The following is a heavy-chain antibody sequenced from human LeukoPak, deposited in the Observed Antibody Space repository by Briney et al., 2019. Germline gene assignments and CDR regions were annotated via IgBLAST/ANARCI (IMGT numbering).Heavy chain of an antibody. V-gene: IGHV1-69*06. J-gene: IGHJ4*02. CDR1: GGTFSSYV. Sequence: GASVKVSFKTSGGTFSSYVFSCVRQAPGQGLEWMGGIIPLFGTANYAQKLQGRVTISADKSTRTAYMELSSLISEDTALYYCASGGVDQPRLSRHFDYWGQGTLVTVSS. CDR3: ASGGVDQPRLSRHFDY. D-gene: IGHD3-3*01. CDR2: IIPLFGTA.